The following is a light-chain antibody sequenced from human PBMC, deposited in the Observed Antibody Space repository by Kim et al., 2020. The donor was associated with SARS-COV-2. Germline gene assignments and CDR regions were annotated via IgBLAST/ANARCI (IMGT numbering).Light chain of an antibody. CDR3: QSYDSSNVV. CDR2: EDN. J-gene: IGLJ2*01. Sequence: GRTVTIPCTRSIGSIASNYVQCYQQRPGSAPTTVIYEDNQRPSGVPDRFSGSIDSSSNSASLTISGLKTEDEADYYCQSYDSSNVVFGGGTQLTVL. V-gene: IGLV6-57*03. CDR1: IGSIASNY.